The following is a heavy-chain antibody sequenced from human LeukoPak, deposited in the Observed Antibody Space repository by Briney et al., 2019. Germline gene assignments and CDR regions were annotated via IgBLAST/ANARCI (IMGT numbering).Heavy chain of an antibody. D-gene: IGHD2-21*01. CDR2: INPNTGGT. CDR1: GYTFINYF. CDR3: ATISRGGMDV. J-gene: IGHJ6*02. Sequence: ASVKVSCKASGYTFINYFLHWVRQAPGQGLEWMGRINPNTGGTNYARKFQGRIIMTRDTSINTAYMELTRLRSDDTAVYYCATISRGGMDVWGQGTTVTVSS. V-gene: IGHV1-2*06.